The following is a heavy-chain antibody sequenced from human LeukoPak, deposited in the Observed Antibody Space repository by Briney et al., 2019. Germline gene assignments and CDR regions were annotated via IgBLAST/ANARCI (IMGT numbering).Heavy chain of an antibody. Sequence: PSETLSLTCAVYAGSFSGSFSDYYWTFIRQTPGKGLEWIGEIHHSGSTNYNPCLKSRVTISVDTSKNQFYLKLNSLAAAVTAVYCCATCRWGVGFEYWGQGTLATVSS. CDR3: ATCRWGVGFEY. J-gene: IGHJ4*02. V-gene: IGHV4-34*01. CDR1: AGSFSGSFSDYY. CDR2: IHHSGST. D-gene: IGHD3-16*01.